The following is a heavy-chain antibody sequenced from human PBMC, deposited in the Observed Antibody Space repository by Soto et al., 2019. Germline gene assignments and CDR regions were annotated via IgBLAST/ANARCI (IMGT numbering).Heavy chain of an antibody. D-gene: IGHD3-10*01. CDR2: IIPIFGTA. CDR3: AGGVLLWFGESPHYFDY. V-gene: IGHV1-69*01. J-gene: IGHJ4*02. CDR1: GGTFSSYA. Sequence: QVQLVQSGAEVKKPGSSVKVSCKASGGTFSSYAISWVRQAPGQGLEWMGGIIPIFGTANYAQKFQGRVTITADESTSTAYMELSSLRSEDTAVYYCAGGVLLWFGESPHYFDYWGQGTLVTVSS.